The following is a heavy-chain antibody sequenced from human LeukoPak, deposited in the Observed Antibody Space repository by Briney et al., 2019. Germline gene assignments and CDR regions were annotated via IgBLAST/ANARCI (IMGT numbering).Heavy chain of an antibody. CDR3: ARGGQWLAPTFDY. CDR1: GGSIGSGSYY. CDR2: IYYTGST. Sequence: SETLSLTCTVSGGSIGSGSYYWGWIRQPPGKALDWIGSIYYTGSTYSNPSLKSRVTISVDTSKNRFSLKLSSVTAADTAVYYCARGGQWLAPTFDYWGQGTLVTVSS. V-gene: IGHV4-39*07. J-gene: IGHJ4*02. D-gene: IGHD6-19*01.